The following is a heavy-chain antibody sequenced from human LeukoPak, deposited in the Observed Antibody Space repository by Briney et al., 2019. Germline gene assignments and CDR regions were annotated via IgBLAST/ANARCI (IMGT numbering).Heavy chain of an antibody. J-gene: IGHJ6*04. D-gene: IGHD6-13*01. CDR1: GFTFSSYG. CDR3: AKGAAADFYYYYYGMDV. CDR2: ISYDGSSK. V-gene: IGHV3-30*18. Sequence: PGGSLRLSCAASGFTFSSYGMHWVRQAPGKGLEWVAVISYDGSSKYYADSVKGRFTISRDNSKNTLYLQMNSLRAEDTAVYYCAKGAAADFYYYYYGMDVWGKGTTVTVSS.